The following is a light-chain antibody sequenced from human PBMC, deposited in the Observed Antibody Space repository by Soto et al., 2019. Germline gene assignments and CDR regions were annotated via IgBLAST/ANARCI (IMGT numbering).Light chain of an antibody. J-gene: IGKJ4*01. Sequence: EIVLTQSPGTLSLSPGERATLSCRASQSVSSSYLAWYQQKPGQAPRLLIYGASSRATGIPDRFSGSGSGTDFTLTISRLEPEDFAVYYCQQYGISPPDTFGGGTKVEIK. CDR1: QSVSSSY. CDR3: QQYGISPPDT. CDR2: GAS. V-gene: IGKV3-20*01.